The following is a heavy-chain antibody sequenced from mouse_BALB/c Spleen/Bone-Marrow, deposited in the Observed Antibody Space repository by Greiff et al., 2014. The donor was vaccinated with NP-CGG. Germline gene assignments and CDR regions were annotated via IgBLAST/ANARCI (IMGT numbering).Heavy chain of an antibody. V-gene: IGHV2-6*02. Sequence: QVQLKDSGPGLVAPSQSLSITCTVSGFSFTSYGVHWVRQPPGKGLEWLVVIWSDGNTTYNSALKSRLSISKDNSKSQVFLKMNSLQTDDTAMYYCARNPYGNYAMDYWGQGTSVTVSS. CDR1: GFSFTSYG. D-gene: IGHD2-10*02. CDR2: IWSDGNT. J-gene: IGHJ4*01. CDR3: ARNPYGNYAMDY.